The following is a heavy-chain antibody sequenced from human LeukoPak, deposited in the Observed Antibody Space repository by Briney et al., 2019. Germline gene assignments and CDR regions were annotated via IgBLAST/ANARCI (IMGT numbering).Heavy chain of an antibody. Sequence: MSGGTLRLSCTASGFTFSSYGMSWVRQAPGKGLEWVGRIKSKTDGGTTDYAAPVKGRFTISRDDSKNTLYLQMNSLKTEDTAVYYCTTGQPQIPTDEGILWWLPPRNDAFDIWGQGTMVTVSS. CDR3: TTGQPQIPTDEGILWWLPPRNDAFDI. V-gene: IGHV3-15*01. D-gene: IGHD2-21*01. CDR2: IKSKTDGGTT. J-gene: IGHJ3*02. CDR1: GFTFSSYG.